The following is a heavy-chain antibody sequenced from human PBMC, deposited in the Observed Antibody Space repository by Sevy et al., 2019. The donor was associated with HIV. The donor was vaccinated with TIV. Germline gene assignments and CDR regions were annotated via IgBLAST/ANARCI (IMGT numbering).Heavy chain of an antibody. Sequence: SETLSLTCTVSRGSIIGSSYYWGWIRQPPGKGLEWIGSLYYSGGIYYNPSLKSRVIISVDTSKNQFSLILSSLTAADTAMYYCVRHDQWLARGMDVWGQGTSVTVSS. D-gene: IGHD6-19*01. CDR2: LYYSGGI. CDR1: RGSIIGSSYY. CDR3: VRHDQWLARGMDV. V-gene: IGHV4-39*01. J-gene: IGHJ6*02.